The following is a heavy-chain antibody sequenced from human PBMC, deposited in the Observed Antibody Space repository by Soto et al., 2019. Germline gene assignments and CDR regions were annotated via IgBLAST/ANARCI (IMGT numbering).Heavy chain of an antibody. V-gene: IGHV4-59*01. CDR1: GGSISSYY. D-gene: IGHD6-13*01. J-gene: IGHJ5*02. CDR2: IYYSGST. Sequence: SETLSLTCTVSGGSISSYYWSWIRQPPGKGLEWIGYIYYSGSTNYNPSLKSRVTISVDTSTNQFSLKLSSVTAADTAVYYCARTWYSSSWYVDWFDPWRQGTMVTVSS. CDR3: ARTWYSSSWYVDWFDP.